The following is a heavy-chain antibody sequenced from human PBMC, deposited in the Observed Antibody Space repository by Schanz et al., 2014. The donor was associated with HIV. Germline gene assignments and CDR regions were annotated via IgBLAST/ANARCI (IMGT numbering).Heavy chain of an antibody. V-gene: IGHV3-33*06. Sequence: QVQLVESGGGVVQPGRSLRLSCTASGFTFSNYGMHWVRQAPGKGLEWVAAIWYDGSNKFYADSVKGRFTISRDNSKNTLYLQMNNLRAEDTALYYCAKASGNSYGTGYFDYWGQGTLVTVSS. CDR2: IWYDGSNK. J-gene: IGHJ4*02. D-gene: IGHD5-18*01. CDR1: GFTFSNYG. CDR3: AKASGNSYGTGYFDY.